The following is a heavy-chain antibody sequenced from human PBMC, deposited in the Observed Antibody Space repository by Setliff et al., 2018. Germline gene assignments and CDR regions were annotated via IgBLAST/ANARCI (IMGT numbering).Heavy chain of an antibody. V-gene: IGHV4-39*07. CDR3: ARGRNIAARLLDS. Sequence: SETLSLTCTVSGGSISNSTFYWGWIRQPPGKGLEWIGSINYYGSIFDDGTTYSTYYNPSLKSRATISIDTSKDQFSLKLISMSAADTAVYFCARGRNIAARLLDSWGQGALVTVSS. CDR1: GGSISNSTFY. J-gene: IGHJ4*02. D-gene: IGHD6-6*01. CDR2: INYYGSIFDDGTTYST.